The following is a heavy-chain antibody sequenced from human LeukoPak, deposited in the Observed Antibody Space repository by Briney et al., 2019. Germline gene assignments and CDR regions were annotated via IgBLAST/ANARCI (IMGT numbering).Heavy chain of an antibody. CDR1: GGSISNSY. J-gene: IGHJ4*02. Sequence: SETLSLTCTVSGGSISNSYWSWIRQPPGKGLEWIGYIYYSGSTNYNPSLKSRVTISVDTSKNQFSLKLSSVTAADTAVYYCARRALNYGPYYFDYWGQGTLVTVSS. CDR2: IYYSGST. CDR3: ARRALNYGPYYFDY. D-gene: IGHD4-17*01. V-gene: IGHV4-59*08.